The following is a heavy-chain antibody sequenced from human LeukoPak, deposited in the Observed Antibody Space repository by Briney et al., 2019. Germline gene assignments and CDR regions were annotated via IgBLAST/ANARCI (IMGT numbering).Heavy chain of an antibody. D-gene: IGHD1-14*01. J-gene: IGHJ6*02. Sequence: SETLSLTCTVSGGSTSGFYWNWIRQPPGKGLEWIGYTYYSGSTSYNPSLKSRATISVDTSKGQFSLTLTSVTAADTAVYYCASRSGRNYYGMDVWGQGTTVIVS. CDR3: ASRSGRNYYGMDV. V-gene: IGHV4-59*01. CDR1: GGSTSGFY. CDR2: TYYSGST.